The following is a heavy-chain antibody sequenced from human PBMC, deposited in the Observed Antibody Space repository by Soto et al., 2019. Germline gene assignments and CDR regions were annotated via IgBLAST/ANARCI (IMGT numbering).Heavy chain of an antibody. CDR3: ARREYGGCGLDY. CDR1: GGSISSYY. Sequence: QVQLQESRQGLVKPSETLSLTCTVSGGSISSYYWSWIRQPPGKGLEWIGYIYYRGSTNNNPSLTSRVTVSVDPSTHQSYPKLSSVTAADTAVYYCARREYGGCGLDYWGQGTLVTVSA. D-gene: IGHD2-15*01. CDR2: IYYRGST. V-gene: IGHV4-59*08. J-gene: IGHJ4*02.